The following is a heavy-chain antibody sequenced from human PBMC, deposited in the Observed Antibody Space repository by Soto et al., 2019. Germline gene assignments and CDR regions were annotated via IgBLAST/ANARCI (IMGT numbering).Heavy chain of an antibody. CDR3: ARMYCSGGSCYPSYFDY. Sequence: SETLSLTCTVSGGSISSGGYYWSWIRQHPGKGLEWIGYIYYSGSTYYNPSLKSRVTISVDTSKNQFSLKLSSVTAADTAVYYCARMYCSGGSCYPSYFDYWGQGTLVTVSS. D-gene: IGHD2-15*01. CDR1: GGSISSGGYY. J-gene: IGHJ4*02. CDR2: IYYSGST. V-gene: IGHV4-31*03.